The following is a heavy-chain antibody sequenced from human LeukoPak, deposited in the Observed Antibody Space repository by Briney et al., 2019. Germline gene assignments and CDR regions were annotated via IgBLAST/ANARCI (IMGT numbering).Heavy chain of an antibody. V-gene: IGHV3-21*01. CDR1: GFTFSTYS. CDR2: ISSSSSYI. D-gene: IGHD2-15*01. Sequence: AGGSLRLSCAASGFTFSTYSMNWVGEAPGKGLEWVSSISSSSSYIFYADSVKGRFTISRDNAKNSLYLQMNSLRAEDTAVYYCARCSGGSYYHSDDYWGQGTLVTVSS. J-gene: IGHJ4*02. CDR3: ARCSGGSYYHSDDY.